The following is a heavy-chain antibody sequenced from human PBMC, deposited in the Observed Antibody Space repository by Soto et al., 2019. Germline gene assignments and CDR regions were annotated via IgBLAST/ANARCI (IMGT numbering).Heavy chain of an antibody. Sequence: QVPLVQSGAEVKKPGASVKFSCKASGYTFTDYYMHWVRQAPGQGLEWMGWINPSRDDTNYARKFQGRVTLTRDTSISTAYMELSRLTSDDTAVYYCAREQRAGVRTYWGQGTLVAVSS. CDR1: GYTFTDYY. J-gene: IGHJ4*02. V-gene: IGHV1-2*02. CDR2: INPSRDDT. CDR3: AREQRAGVRTY. D-gene: IGHD6-19*01.